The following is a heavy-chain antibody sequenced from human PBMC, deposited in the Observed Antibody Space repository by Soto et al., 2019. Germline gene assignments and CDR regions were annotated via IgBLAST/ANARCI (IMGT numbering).Heavy chain of an antibody. Sequence: SETLSLTCTVSGGSISSYCWSWIRQTPGKGLEWIGYIYYSGSTNYNPSLKSRVTISVDTSKNQFSLKLSSVTAADTAVYYCAISGRYQGNFDYWGQGTLVTVSS. CDR1: GGSISSYC. CDR3: AISGRYQGNFDY. D-gene: IGHD1-1*01. V-gene: IGHV4-59*08. J-gene: IGHJ4*02. CDR2: IYYSGST.